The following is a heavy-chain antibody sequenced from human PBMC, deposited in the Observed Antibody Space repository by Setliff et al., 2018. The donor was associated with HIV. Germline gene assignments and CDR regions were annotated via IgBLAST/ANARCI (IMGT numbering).Heavy chain of an antibody. V-gene: IGHV3-30*02. CDR1: GFTFRNYG. Sequence: GGSLRLSCAASGFTFRNYGMHWVRQAPGKGLEWVAFIRLDGSDKFYADSVKGRFTMSRDNSKNTLYLQMNSLRAEDTAVYYCAKDHKGYYYDSSGYHYEGVDYWGQRTLVTVSS. J-gene: IGHJ4*02. D-gene: IGHD3-22*01. CDR3: AKDHKGYYYDSSGYHYEGVDY. CDR2: IRLDGSDK.